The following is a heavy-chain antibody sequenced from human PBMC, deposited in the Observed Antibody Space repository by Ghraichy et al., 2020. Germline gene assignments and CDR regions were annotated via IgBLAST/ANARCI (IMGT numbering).Heavy chain of an antibody. CDR2: IWYDGSNK. Sequence: GGPLRLSCAASGFTFSSYGMHWVRQAPGKGLEWVAVIWYDGSNKYYADSVKGRFTISRDNSKNTLYLQMNSLRAEDTAVYYCARDQNDFWSGSGFDYWGQGILVTVSS. CDR1: GFTFSSYG. V-gene: IGHV3-33*08. D-gene: IGHD3-3*01. J-gene: IGHJ4*02. CDR3: ARDQNDFWSGSGFDY.